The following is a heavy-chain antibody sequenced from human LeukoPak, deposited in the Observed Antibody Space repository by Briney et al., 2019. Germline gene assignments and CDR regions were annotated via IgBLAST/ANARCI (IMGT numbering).Heavy chain of an antibody. CDR2: MNPNSGNT. D-gene: IGHD3-22*01. CDR1: GYTFTSYD. CDR3: ARGNINTMIVVVTLSGGGIDY. V-gene: IGHV1-8*01. Sequence: ASVKVSCKASGYTFTSYDINWVRQATGQGLEWMGWMNPNSGNTGYAQKFQGRVTMTRNTSISTAYMELSSLRSEDTAVYYCARGNINTMIVVVTLSGGGIDYWGQGTLVTVSS. J-gene: IGHJ4*02.